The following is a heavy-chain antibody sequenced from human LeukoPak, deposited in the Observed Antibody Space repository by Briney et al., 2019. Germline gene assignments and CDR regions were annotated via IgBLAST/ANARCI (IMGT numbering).Heavy chain of an antibody. J-gene: IGHJ3*02. D-gene: IGHD1-26*01. V-gene: IGHV1-18*01. CDR3: ARTVGATGAFDI. Sequence: ASVKVSCKASGYTFINYGLTWVRQAPGQGFQWMGWISAYTGSTNYAQKFQGRVTMPTDPSTSTAYMELRSLTSNDTAVHYCARTVGATGAFDIWGQGTIVIVSS. CDR2: ISAYTGST. CDR1: GYTFINYG.